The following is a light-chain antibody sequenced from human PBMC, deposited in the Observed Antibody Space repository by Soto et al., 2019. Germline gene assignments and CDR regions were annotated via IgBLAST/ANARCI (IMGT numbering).Light chain of an antibody. CDR3: QQSYSTPIT. CDR2: AAS. J-gene: IGKJ5*01. CDR1: QDITSY. V-gene: IGKV1-39*01. Sequence: IQLTQSPSSLSASVGDSVTITCRASQDITSYLAWYQQKPGKAPNLLIYAASSLQSGVPSRFSGSGSGTDFTLTISSLQPEDFATYYCQQSYSTPITFGQGTRLEIK.